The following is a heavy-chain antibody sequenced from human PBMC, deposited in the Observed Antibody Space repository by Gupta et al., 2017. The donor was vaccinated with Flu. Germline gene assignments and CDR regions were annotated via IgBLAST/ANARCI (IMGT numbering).Heavy chain of an antibody. V-gene: IGHV3-30*03. CDR3: AREARIGTYQPSYYYGMDV. Sequence: QVQLVESGGGAVQPGVSLRLSCVASVFTFETHDMFWVRQAPGKGLEWVALVSYDGTNEHYVDSVKGRFTVSRDNSKNTLYLQMDRLRIEDTAIYFCAREARIGTYQPSYYYGMDVWGQGTTVTVS. D-gene: IGHD1-26*01. J-gene: IGHJ6*02. CDR2: VSYDGTNE. CDR1: VFTFETHD.